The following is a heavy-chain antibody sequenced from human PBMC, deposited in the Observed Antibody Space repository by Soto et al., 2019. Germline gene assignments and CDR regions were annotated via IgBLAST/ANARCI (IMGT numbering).Heavy chain of an antibody. CDR3: AGDRSDLSRIAAAATPSFDY. CDR2: IIPIFGTA. V-gene: IGHV1-69*12. Sequence: QVQLVQSGAEVKKPGSSVKVSCKASGGTFSSYAISWVRQAPGQGLEWMGGIIPIFGTANYAQKFQGRVTITADESTSTAYMELSSLRSEDTAVYYCAGDRSDLSRIAAAATPSFDYWGQGTLVTVSS. J-gene: IGHJ4*02. D-gene: IGHD6-13*01. CDR1: GGTFSSYA.